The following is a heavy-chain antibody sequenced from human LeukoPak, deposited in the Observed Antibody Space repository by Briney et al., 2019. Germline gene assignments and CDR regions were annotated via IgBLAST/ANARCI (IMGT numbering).Heavy chain of an antibody. CDR3: ARAPYGECYTVESHY. J-gene: IGHJ4*01. Sequence: PRGSPRLSSAAAVFTAMRITMRSVRQAPGKGLEWVSVLYRDDTTYYADSVKGRFTISRDNAKNMLFLQMNSLSDEDTAMYYCARAPYGECYTVESHYLGQGTLVTVSS. CDR2: LYRDDTT. D-gene: IGHD3-16*02. CDR1: VFTAMRIT. V-gene: IGHV3-53*01.